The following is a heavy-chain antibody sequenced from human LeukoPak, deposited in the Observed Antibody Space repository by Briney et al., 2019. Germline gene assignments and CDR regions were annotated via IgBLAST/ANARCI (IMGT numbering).Heavy chain of an antibody. V-gene: IGHV4-59*01. CDR3: ARGSRELYYFDY. CDR1: GGSISSYY. Sequence: PSETLSFTCTVSGGSISSYYWSWIRQPPGKGLEWIGYIYYSGSTKYNPSLKSRVTISVDASKTQFSLKLNSVTAADTAVYYCARGSRELYYFDYWGQGTLVTVSS. CDR2: IYYSGST. J-gene: IGHJ4*02. D-gene: IGHD1-7*01.